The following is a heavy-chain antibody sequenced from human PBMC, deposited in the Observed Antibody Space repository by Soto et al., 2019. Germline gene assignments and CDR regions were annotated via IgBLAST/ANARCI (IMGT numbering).Heavy chain of an antibody. V-gene: IGHV1-18*04. Sequence: QVQLVQSGAEVKKPGASVKVSCKASGYTFTSYGISWVRQAPGQGLEWMGWISAYNGNTNYAQKLQGRVTMTTDTSTSTAYMELRSLRSDDTAVYNCARPAYYCARRGCGTSLHFDYWGQGTLVTVSS. CDR1: GYTFTSYG. J-gene: IGHJ4*02. CDR3: ARPAYYCARRGCGTSLHFDY. D-gene: IGHD2-2*01. CDR2: ISAYNGNT.